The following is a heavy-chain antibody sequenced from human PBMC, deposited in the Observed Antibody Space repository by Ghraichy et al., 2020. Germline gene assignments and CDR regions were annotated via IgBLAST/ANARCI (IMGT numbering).Heavy chain of an antibody. CDR3: ARQLVTGIKGRGPFDI. Sequence: SETLSLTCTVSGGSISSSSYYWGWIRQPPGKGLDWIVSIYYNESTYYNPSLKSRVTISVDTSKNQFSLKLSSVTAADTAEYYCARQLVTGIKGRGPFDIWGQGTMVTVSS. D-gene: IGHD1-20*01. CDR1: GGSISSSSYY. CDR2: IYYNEST. J-gene: IGHJ3*02. V-gene: IGHV4-39*01.